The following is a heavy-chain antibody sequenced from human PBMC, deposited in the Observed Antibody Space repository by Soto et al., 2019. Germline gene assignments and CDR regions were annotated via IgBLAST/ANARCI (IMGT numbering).Heavy chain of an antibody. CDR3: ARDRVVGGSGSFLYYYYYYGMDV. Sequence: PSETLSLTCTVSGGSISSYYWSWIRQPPGKGLEWIGYIYYSGSTNYNPSLKSRVTISVDTSKNQFSLKLSSVTAADTAVYYCARDRVVGGSGSFLYYYYYYGMDVWGQGTTVTVSS. J-gene: IGHJ6*02. CDR2: IYYSGST. V-gene: IGHV4-59*01. D-gene: IGHD3-10*01. CDR1: GGSISSYY.